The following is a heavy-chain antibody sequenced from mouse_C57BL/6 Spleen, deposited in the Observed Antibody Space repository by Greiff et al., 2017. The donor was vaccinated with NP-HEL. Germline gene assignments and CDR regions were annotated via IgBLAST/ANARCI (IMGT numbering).Heavy chain of an antibody. CDR2: IHPNSGST. CDR1: GYTFTSYW. J-gene: IGHJ1*03. CDR3: AGHYYGSSYRYFDV. D-gene: IGHD1-1*01. V-gene: IGHV1-64*01. Sequence: VQLQQPGAELVKPGASVKLSCKASGYTFTSYWMHWVKQRPGQGLEWIGMIHPNSGSTNYNEKFKSKATLTVDKSSSTAYMQLSSLTSEDSAVYYGAGHYYGSSYRYFDVWGTGTTVTVSS.